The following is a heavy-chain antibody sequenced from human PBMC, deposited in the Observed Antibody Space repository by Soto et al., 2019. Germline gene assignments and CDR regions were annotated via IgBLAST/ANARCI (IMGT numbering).Heavy chain of an antibody. CDR2: IYHSGST. Sequence: SETLSLTCAVSGGSITSSNWWRWVRQPPGKGLERIGEIYHSGSTKYNPSLRSRVTMSVDKFKNQFSLKLSSVTAADTAVYYCARSDDYVWGSYPGYWGQGTLVTVSS. D-gene: IGHD3-16*02. CDR1: GGSITSSNW. CDR3: ARSDDYVWGSYPGY. V-gene: IGHV4-4*02. J-gene: IGHJ4*02.